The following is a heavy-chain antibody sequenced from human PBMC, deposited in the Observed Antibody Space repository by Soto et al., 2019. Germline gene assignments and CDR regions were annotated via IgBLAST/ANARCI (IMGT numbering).Heavy chain of an antibody. D-gene: IGHD2-15*01. CDR1: GGSFSGYY. Sequence: QVQLQQWGAGLLKPSETLSLTCAVYGGSFSGYYWSWIRQPPGKGLEWIGEINHSGSTNYNPSLKSRVTISVDTSKNQCSRELSSVTAADTAVYYCARGPRGKRWLLYAGYYFDYWGQGTLVTVSS. CDR3: ARGPRGKRWLLYAGYYFDY. V-gene: IGHV4-34*01. CDR2: INHSGST. J-gene: IGHJ4*02.